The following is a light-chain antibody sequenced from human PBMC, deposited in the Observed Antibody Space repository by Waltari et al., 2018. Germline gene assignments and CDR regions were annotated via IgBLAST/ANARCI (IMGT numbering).Light chain of an antibody. J-gene: IGLJ3*02. CDR3: SSYTSSSTWV. Sequence: QSALTQPASVSGSPGQSITISCTGTSSDVGGYNYVSWYQQLPRKAPQLMIYDGSKRPSVVSNRFFGSKSGNTASLTISGLQAEDEADYYCSSYTSSSTWVFGGGTKLTVL. CDR1: SSDVGGYNY. CDR2: DGS. V-gene: IGLV2-14*01.